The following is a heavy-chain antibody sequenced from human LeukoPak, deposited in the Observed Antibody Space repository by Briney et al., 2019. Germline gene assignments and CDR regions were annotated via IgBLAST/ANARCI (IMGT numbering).Heavy chain of an antibody. CDR1: GGSISSYY. D-gene: IGHD3-22*01. Sequence: PSETLSLTCTVSGGSISSYYWSWIRQPAGKGLEWIGRIYTSGSTNYNPSLKSRVTISVDKSKNQFSLKLSSVTAADTAVYYCARSPDSPDYFDSSGYDYWGQGTLVTVSS. J-gene: IGHJ4*02. V-gene: IGHV4-4*07. CDR2: IYTSGST. CDR3: ARSPDSPDYFDSSGYDY.